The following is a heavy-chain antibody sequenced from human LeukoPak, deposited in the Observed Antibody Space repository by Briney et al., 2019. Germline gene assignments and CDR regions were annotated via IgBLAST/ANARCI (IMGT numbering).Heavy chain of an antibody. CDR3: AKSPPRCSGGSCYGY. CDR1: GXTFSSFA. Sequence: GGSLRLSCAASGXTFSSFALSWVRQAPGKGLESILGISGSGGRTDYADSVKGRFTISRDNSKNTLYLQMSSLRADDTALYYCAKSPPRCSGGSCYGYWGQGTLVTVSS. D-gene: IGHD2-15*01. CDR2: ISGSGGRT. V-gene: IGHV3-23*01. J-gene: IGHJ4*02.